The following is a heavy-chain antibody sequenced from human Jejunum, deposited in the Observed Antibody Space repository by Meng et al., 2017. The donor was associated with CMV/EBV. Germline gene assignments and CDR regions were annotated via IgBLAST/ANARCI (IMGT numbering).Heavy chain of an antibody. V-gene: IGHV3-21*01. J-gene: IGHJ6*02. Sequence: FTISGFTMNWVRQAPGKGLEWVSSISASSSYLYYTDSVKGRFTISRDNARNSLYLQMNSLRAEDTAVYYCARAALANTWYHGMEVWGLGTSVTVSS. CDR1: FTISGFT. CDR2: ISASSSYL. CDR3: ARAALANTWYHGMEV. D-gene: IGHD4/OR15-4a*01.